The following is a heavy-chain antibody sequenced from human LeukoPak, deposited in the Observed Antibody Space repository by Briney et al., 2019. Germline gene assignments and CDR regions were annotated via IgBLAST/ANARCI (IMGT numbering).Heavy chain of an antibody. Sequence: GGSLRLSCAASGFTFSNAWMSWVRQAPGKGLEWVGRIKSKTDGGTTDYAAPVKGRFTISRDDSKNTLYLQMNSLKTEDTAVYYCTTETVGGYAFDIWGQGTMVTVSS. CDR3: TTETVGGYAFDI. CDR1: GFTFSNAW. D-gene: IGHD4-23*01. V-gene: IGHV3-15*01. CDR2: IKSKTDGGTT. J-gene: IGHJ3*02.